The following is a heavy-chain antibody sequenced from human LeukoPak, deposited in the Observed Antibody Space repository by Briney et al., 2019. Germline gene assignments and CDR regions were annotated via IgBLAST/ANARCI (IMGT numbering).Heavy chain of an antibody. D-gene: IGHD6-19*01. CDR3: AKDDNSSGWYPS. CDR1: GFTFDDYA. Sequence: GRSLRLSCAASGFTFDDYAMHWVRQAPGKGLEWVSGISWNSGSIGYADSVKGRFTISRDNAKNSLYLQMNSLRAEDTALYYCAKDDNSSGWYPSWGQGTLATVSS. CDR2: ISWNSGSI. V-gene: IGHV3-9*01. J-gene: IGHJ4*02.